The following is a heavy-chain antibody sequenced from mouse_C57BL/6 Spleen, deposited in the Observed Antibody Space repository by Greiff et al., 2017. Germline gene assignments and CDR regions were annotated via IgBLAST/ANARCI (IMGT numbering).Heavy chain of an antibody. V-gene: IGHV5-17*01. CDR1: GFTFSDYG. CDR2: ISSGSSTI. CDR3: ARNNYEYDHWYFDV. J-gene: IGHJ1*03. D-gene: IGHD2-4*01. Sequence: EVKLMESGGGLVKPGGSLKLSCAASGFTFSDYGLHWVRQAPEKGLEWVAYISSGSSTIYYADTVKGRFTISRDNAKNTLFLQMTSLRSEDTAMYYCARNNYEYDHWYFDVWGTGTTVTVSS.